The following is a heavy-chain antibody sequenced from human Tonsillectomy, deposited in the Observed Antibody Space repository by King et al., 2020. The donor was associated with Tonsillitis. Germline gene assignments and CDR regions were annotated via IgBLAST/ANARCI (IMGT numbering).Heavy chain of an antibody. CDR1: GFTSSSYS. CDR3: VRDTTSYYDFWSGYYNAFDI. J-gene: IGHJ3*02. D-gene: IGHD3-3*01. Sequence: QLVQSGGGLVKPGESLRLSCAASGFTSSSYSMNWVRQAPGKGLEWVSSISSSSSYIYYADSVKGRFTSSRDNAKNSLYLQMNILRAEDTAVYYCVRDTTSYYDFWSGYYNAFDIWGQGTMVTVSS. CDR2: ISSSSSYI. V-gene: IGHV3-21*01.